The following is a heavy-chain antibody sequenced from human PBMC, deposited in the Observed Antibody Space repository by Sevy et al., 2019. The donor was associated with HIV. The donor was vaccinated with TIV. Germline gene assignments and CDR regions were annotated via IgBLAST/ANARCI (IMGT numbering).Heavy chain of an antibody. CDR1: GFTFNTHA. V-gene: IGHV3-23*01. CDR3: AKALNPALESMLQVNLPTLKGFDV. CDR2: ITGPANGT. J-gene: IGHJ3*01. Sequence: GGSLRLSCAASGFTFNTHAMTWVRQAPGKGLEWVSTITGPANGTHYADSVKGRFTISRDNSKKVIYLQMNSLRADDTAVYYYAKALNPALESMLQVNLPTLKGFDVWGQGTMVTVSS. D-gene: IGHD2-8*01.